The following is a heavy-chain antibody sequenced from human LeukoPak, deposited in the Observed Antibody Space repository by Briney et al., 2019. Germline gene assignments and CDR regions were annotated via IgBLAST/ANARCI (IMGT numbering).Heavy chain of an antibody. CDR2: VSGYNDNT. D-gene: IGHD3-10*01. J-gene: IGHJ4*02. V-gene: IGHV1-18*01. Sequence: ASVKVSCKASGYTFISYGVNWVRQAPGQGLEWLGWVSGYNDNTKYAQKFQGRVTTTKDTSTSIAYMELRSLRSDDTAVYYCARSITLVRGVFDYWGQGTLVTVSS. CDR3: ARSITLVRGVFDY. CDR1: GYTFISYG.